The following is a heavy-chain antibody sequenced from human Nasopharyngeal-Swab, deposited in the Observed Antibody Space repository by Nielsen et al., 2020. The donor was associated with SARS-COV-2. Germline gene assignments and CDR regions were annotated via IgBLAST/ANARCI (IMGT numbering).Heavy chain of an antibody. CDR1: GFTFSSYS. CDR2: ISSSSSYI. Sequence: GSLRISCAASGFTFSSYSMNWVRQAPGKGLEWVSCISSSSSYIYYADSVKGRFTISRDNAKNSLYLQMNSLRAEDTAVYYCAREFVSLYDFWSGCYPGFDYWGQGTLVTVSS. CDR3: AREFVSLYDFWSGCYPGFDY. J-gene: IGHJ4*02. D-gene: IGHD3-3*01. V-gene: IGHV3-21*01.